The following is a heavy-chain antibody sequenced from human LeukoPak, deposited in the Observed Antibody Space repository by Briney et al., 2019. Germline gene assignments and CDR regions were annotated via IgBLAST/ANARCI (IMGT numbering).Heavy chain of an antibody. D-gene: IGHD5-18*01. CDR2: IRYDGSNK. J-gene: IGHJ1*01. CDR3: AKEGDQLWFPGYSAEYFQH. Sequence: PGGSLRLSCAASGFTFSSYGMHWVRQAPGKGLEWVAFIRYDGSNKYYADSVKGRFTISRDNSKNTLYLQMNSLRAEDTAVYYCAKEGDQLWFPGYSAEYFQHWGQGTLVTVSS. CDR1: GFTFSSYG. V-gene: IGHV3-30*02.